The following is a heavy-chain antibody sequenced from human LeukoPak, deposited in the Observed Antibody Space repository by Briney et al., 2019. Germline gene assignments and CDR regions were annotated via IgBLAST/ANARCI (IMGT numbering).Heavy chain of an antibody. Sequence: GGSLRLSCAASGFTFSSYGMHWVRQAPGKGLEWVAVISYDGSNKYYADSVKGRFTISRDNSKNTLYLQMNSQRAEDTAVYYCAKALAEYSSGWYGGYYWGQGTLVTVSS. CDR1: GFTFSSYG. J-gene: IGHJ4*02. V-gene: IGHV3-30*18. CDR3: AKALAEYSSGWYGGYY. CDR2: ISYDGSNK. D-gene: IGHD6-19*01.